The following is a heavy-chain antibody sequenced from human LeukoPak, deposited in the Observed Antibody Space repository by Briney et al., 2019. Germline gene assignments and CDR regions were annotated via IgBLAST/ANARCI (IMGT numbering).Heavy chain of an antibody. CDR3: AKDLVLAKYYFDY. CDR1: GFTFSSYG. Sequence: GGSQRLSCAASGFTFSSYGMHWVRQAPGKGLEWVAFIRYDGSDKYYADSVKGRFISSRDNSKNTLYLQMTSLRPEDTAMYYCAKDLVLAKYYFDYWGQGTLVSVSS. D-gene: IGHD6-6*01. CDR2: IRYDGSDK. V-gene: IGHV3-30*02. J-gene: IGHJ4*02.